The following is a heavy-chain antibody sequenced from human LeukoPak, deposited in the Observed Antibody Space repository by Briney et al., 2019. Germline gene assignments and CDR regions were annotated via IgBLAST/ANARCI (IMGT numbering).Heavy chain of an antibody. V-gene: IGHV4-59*08. CDR3: ARGRRIVVLPGRGYFDL. D-gene: IGHD4/OR15-4a*01. CDR2: IYYGGSA. J-gene: IGHJ2*01. CDR1: GGSISSYQ. Sequence: ETLSLTCTVSGGSISSYQWSWIRQPPGKGLEWIGNIYYGGSANYNPSLQSRVIISVDTSTNHFSLNIKSVTAADTAMYYCARGRRIVVLPGRGYFDLWGRGTLVTVSS.